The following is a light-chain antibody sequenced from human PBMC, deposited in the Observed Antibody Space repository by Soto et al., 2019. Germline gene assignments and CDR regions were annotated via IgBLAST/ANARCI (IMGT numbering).Light chain of an antibody. J-gene: IGKJ2*01. CDR1: QSISRY. CDR2: AAA. Sequence: DIQMTQSPSSLSASVGDSVTIICRASQSISRYLNWYQQRPGKVPKVLIYAAASLQSGVPQRFTGSGAGTEFTLTISGLQPEDVATYYCQQRYITPYTFGQGTKLDIE. CDR3: QQRYITPYT. V-gene: IGKV1-39*01.